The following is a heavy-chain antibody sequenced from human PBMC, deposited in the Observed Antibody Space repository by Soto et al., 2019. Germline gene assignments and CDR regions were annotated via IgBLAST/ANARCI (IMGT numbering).Heavy chain of an antibody. Sequence: QVQLVESGGGVVQPGTSLRLSCAASGSTFRNYGMHWVRQAPGKGLEWVAVVWYDGTTKFYPDSVKGRFTISRDNSNNTLYLQMNSVRVEDTAVYYFATVDNDYGSVFWGQGTLVTVSS. V-gene: IGHV3-33*01. CDR1: GSTFRNYG. CDR2: VWYDGTTK. J-gene: IGHJ4*02. D-gene: IGHD3-10*01. CDR3: ATVDNDYGSVF.